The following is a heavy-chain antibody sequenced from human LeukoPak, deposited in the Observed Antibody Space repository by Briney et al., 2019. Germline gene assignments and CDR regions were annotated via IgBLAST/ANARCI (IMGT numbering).Heavy chain of an antibody. CDR2: ISYDGTNK. Sequence: PGRSLRLSCAAPGFTFSDYAMYWVRQAPGKGLEWVAVISYDGTNKYYADSVKGRSTISRDNSKNTPYLQMDSLRAEDTAVYYCARGAPPDDWGQGTLVTVSS. CDR3: ARGAPPDD. V-gene: IGHV3-30*04. J-gene: IGHJ4*02. CDR1: GFTFSDYA.